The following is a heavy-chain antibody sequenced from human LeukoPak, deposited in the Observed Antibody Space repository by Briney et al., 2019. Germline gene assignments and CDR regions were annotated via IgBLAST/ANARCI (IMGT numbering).Heavy chain of an antibody. CDR3: ASLFSSGIYGYDS. D-gene: IGHD3-10*01. J-gene: IGHJ5*01. CDR1: GFSLSTSGVG. V-gene: IGHV2-5*01. Sequence: SGPTLVNPTQTLTLTCTFSGFSLSTSGVGVGWIRQPPGKALEWVALIYSNDDKRYSPPLEGRLTIARDTSENQVVLTMTNMDPVDTATYYCASLFSSGIYGYDSWGLGTLVTVST. CDR2: IYSNDDK.